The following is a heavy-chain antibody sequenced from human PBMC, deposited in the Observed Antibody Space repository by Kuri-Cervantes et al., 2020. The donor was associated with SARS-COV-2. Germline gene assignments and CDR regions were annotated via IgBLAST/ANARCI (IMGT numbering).Heavy chain of an antibody. V-gene: IGHV3-21*01. D-gene: IGHD2-2*02. J-gene: IGHJ4*02. CDR1: GFTFSSYS. CDR2: ISSSSSYI. Sequence: GESLKISCAASGFTFSSYSMNWVRQAPGKGLEWVSYISSSSSYIYYADSLKGRFTISRDNAKNSLYLRMNSLRAEDTAVYYCASGGDCSSTSCYRAEVNWGQGTLVTVSS. CDR3: ASGGDCSSTSCYRAEVN.